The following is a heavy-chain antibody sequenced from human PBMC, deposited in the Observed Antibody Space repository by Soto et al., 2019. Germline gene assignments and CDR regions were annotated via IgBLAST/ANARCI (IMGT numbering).Heavy chain of an antibody. Sequence: QVQLVQSGAEVKKPGSSVKVSCKASGGTFSSYAISWGRQAPGQGLEWMGGIIPIFGTANYAQKFQGRVTITVDESTSTAYMELSSLRSEDTAVYYCARWAYGGNSALYKLDYWGQGTLVTVSS. J-gene: IGHJ4*02. CDR2: IIPIFGTA. CDR1: GGTFSSYA. V-gene: IGHV1-69*01. CDR3: ARWAYGGNSALYKLDY. D-gene: IGHD2-21*02.